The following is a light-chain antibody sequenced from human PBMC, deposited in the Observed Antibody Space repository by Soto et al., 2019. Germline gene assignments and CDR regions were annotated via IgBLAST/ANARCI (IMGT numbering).Light chain of an antibody. Sequence: QSALTQPPSASGSPGQSVTISCTGTSSDVGSYNYVSWYQQHPGKAPKRMIYEVTKRPSGVPDRFSGSKSGNTASLTVSGLQAEDEAEYDCSSYGDNNIFVFGTGTKHTVL. V-gene: IGLV2-8*01. CDR3: SSYGDNNIFV. J-gene: IGLJ1*01. CDR1: SSDVGSYNY. CDR2: EVT.